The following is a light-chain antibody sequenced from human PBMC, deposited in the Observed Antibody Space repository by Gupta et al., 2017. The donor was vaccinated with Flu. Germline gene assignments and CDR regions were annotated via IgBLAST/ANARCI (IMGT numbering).Light chain of an antibody. J-gene: IGLJ3*02. Sequence: SFELSQPPQVLVPAGQTARTTCSGDALPHKYVFWYQQKSVQAPLLVIYKATERPSGIPERFSGSSSGTTVTLTISGVQAEDEADYYCESPDTIFTSLVFCVGTKLTVL. CDR3: ESPDTIFTSLV. CDR1: ALPHKY. CDR2: KAT. V-gene: IGLV3-25*03.